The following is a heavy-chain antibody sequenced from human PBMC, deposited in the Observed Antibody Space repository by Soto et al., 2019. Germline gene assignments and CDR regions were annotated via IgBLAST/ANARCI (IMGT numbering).Heavy chain of an antibody. J-gene: IGHJ4*02. Sequence: SETLSLTCPFSGCYSRSGVDCLRWIHQHPGKGLEWIGYIYYSGSTYYNPSLKSRVTISVDTSKNQFSLKLTSVTAADTAVYYCARDSKRGYSGYDKLDYWGQGTLVTVSS. V-gene: IGHV4-31*03. D-gene: IGHD5-12*01. CDR1: GCYSRSGVDC. CDR3: ARDSKRGYSGYDKLDY. CDR2: IYYSGST.